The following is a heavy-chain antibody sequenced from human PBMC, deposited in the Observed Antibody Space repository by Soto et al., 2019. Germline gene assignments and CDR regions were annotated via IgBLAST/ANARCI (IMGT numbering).Heavy chain of an antibody. Sequence: GGSLRLSCAASGFTFSSYGMHWVRQAPGKGLEWVAVITHDGSKKYYADSVKGRFTISRDNAKNSLYLQMNSLRADDTAVYYCARDLAGLDYWGQGTLVTVSS. CDR3: ARDLAGLDY. J-gene: IGHJ4*02. CDR2: ITHDGSKK. V-gene: IGHV3-30*03. CDR1: GFTFSSYG.